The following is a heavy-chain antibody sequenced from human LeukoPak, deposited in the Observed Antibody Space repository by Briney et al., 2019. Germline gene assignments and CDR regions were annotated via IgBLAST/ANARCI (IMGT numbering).Heavy chain of an antibody. CDR2: VSPSGGVT. D-gene: IGHD5-12*01. CDR1: GFTFSSNA. CDR3: AKGPSWLFDY. Sequence: GGSLRLSCAASGFTFSSNAMSWVRQAPGKGLEWVSTVSPSGGVTYYADSVKGRFTVSRDKSKNTLYLQMNSLRAEDTAVYYCAKGPSWLFDYWGQGTLVTVSS. V-gene: IGHV3-23*01. J-gene: IGHJ4*02.